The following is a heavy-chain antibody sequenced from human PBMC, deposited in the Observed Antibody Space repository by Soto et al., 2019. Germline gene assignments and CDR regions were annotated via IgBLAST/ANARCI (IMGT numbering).Heavy chain of an antibody. CDR3: ANSISGYNLY. CDR1: GFTFSTYW. D-gene: IGHD5-18*01. Sequence: PGGSLRLSCAASGFTFSTYWMTWVRQAPGKGLQWVANIKQDGTEKYYVDSVKGRFTISRDNAENSLYLQMNSLRAEDTAVYYCANSISGYNLYWGQGTLVTVSS. J-gene: IGHJ4*02. V-gene: IGHV3-7*02. CDR2: IKQDGTEK.